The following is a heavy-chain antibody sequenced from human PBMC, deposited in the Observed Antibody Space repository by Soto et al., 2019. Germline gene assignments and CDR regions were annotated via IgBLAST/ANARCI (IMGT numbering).Heavy chain of an antibody. D-gene: IGHD4-17*01. CDR3: ARDPPLYGDYGGWFDP. V-gene: IGHV1-2*02. Sequence: ASVKVSCKASGYTFTGYYMHWVRQAPGQGLEWMGWINPNSGGTNYAQKFQGRVTMTRDTSISTAYVELSRLRSDDTAVYYCARDPPLYGDYGGWFDPWGQGTLVTVSS. CDR1: GYTFTGYY. CDR2: INPNSGGT. J-gene: IGHJ5*02.